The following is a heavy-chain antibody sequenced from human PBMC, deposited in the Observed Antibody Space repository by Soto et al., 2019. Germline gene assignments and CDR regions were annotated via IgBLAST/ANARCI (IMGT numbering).Heavy chain of an antibody. V-gene: IGHV3-15*02. CDR1: GFTFNSAW. Sequence: EVPLVESGGALVKPGESLTLSCAASGFTFNSAWMTWVPQAPGKGLEWVGRIKMWTDGGRVDTAAPVKGSVLISRDDSKNTFYLQMNSLKSEDTAVYYCTTWRREKSCTSVSCYGDGAYWGQGTLVTVSS. D-gene: IGHD2-2*01. CDR2: IKMWTDGGRV. J-gene: IGHJ4*02. CDR3: TTWRREKSCTSVSCYGDGAY.